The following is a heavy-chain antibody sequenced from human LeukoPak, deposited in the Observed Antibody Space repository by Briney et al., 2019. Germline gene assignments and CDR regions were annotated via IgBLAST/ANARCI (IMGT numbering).Heavy chain of an antibody. CDR2: INPSGGST. V-gene: IGHV1-46*01. CDR3: ARDVVGATEGDFDY. J-gene: IGHJ4*02. Sequence: ASVRVSCKASGYSFTGYYIHWVRQAPGQGLEWMGIINPSGGSTIYAQKFQGRVTMTRDMSTSTVDMELSSLRSEDTAVYYCARDVVGATEGDFDYWGQGTLVTVSS. D-gene: IGHD1-26*01. CDR1: GYSFTGYY.